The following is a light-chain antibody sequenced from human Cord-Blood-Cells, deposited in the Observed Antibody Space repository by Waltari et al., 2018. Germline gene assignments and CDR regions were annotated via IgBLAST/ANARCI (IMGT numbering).Light chain of an antibody. CDR1: SSDVGSYNL. CDR3: CSYAGSSTWV. J-gene: IGLJ3*02. V-gene: IGLV2-23*01. Sequence: QSALTQPASVSGSPGQSITISCTGTSSDVGSYNLVSWYQQHPGKAPKHMIYEGSKRPSGVSNRFSGSKSGNTASLPISGLQAEDEADYYCCSYAGSSTWVFGGGTKLTVL. CDR2: EGS.